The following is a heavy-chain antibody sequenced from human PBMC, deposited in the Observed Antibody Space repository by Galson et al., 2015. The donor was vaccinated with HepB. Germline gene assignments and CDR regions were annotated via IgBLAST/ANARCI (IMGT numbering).Heavy chain of an antibody. D-gene: IGHD3-3*01. V-gene: IGHV3-23*01. CDR1: GFTFSSYA. CDR2: MSGRDGST. CDR3: ARDAHMWSGPYFYMDV. Sequence: SLRLSCAASGFTFSSYAMSWVRQAPGRGLEWVSAMSGRDGSTFYADSVKGRFTISRDNSKDTVYLQMNSPRADDTAVYYCARDAHMWSGPYFYMDVWGKGTTVTVSS. J-gene: IGHJ6*03.